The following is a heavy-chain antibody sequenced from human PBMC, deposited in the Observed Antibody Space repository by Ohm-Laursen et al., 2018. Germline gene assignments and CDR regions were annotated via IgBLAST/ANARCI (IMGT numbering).Heavy chain of an antibody. D-gene: IGHD3-10*01. CDR2: IRGNGATT. CDR3: AETGRSSSGPGRWFDP. J-gene: IGHJ5*02. CDR1: GFTFSSYA. V-gene: IGHV3-23*01. Sequence: SLRLSCTVPGFTFSSYAMSWVRQVPGEGLGWVSVIRGNGATTYYADSVKGRLTISRDNSKDTLYLQMNSLRAEGTAVYHCAETGRSSSGPGRWFDPWGQGTLVTVSP.